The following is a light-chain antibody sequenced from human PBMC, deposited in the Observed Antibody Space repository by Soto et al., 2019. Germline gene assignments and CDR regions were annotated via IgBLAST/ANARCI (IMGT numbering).Light chain of an antibody. V-gene: IGKV1-39*01. CDR3: QQYGNFPYT. CDR2: AAS. CDR1: QSINTF. Sequence: DIQMTQSPSSLSTSVGDRVTITCRASQSINTFLNWYQQKPGKAPRLLIYAASSLQSGVPSRFSGSGSGTDFTLTISSLQPEDFAVYYCQQYGNFPYTFGQGTKLEIK. J-gene: IGKJ2*01.